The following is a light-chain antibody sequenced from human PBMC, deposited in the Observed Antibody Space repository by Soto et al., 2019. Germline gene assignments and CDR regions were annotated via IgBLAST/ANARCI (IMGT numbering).Light chain of an antibody. CDR2: GTS. CDR1: QSVSSSY. CDR3: HQYNFWPT. V-gene: IGKV3-15*01. J-gene: IGKJ1*01. Sequence: PGERATLSCRATQSVSSSYLAWYQQKPGQAPRLLIYGTSPRATGVPARFSGGGSGTEFTLTINSLQSEDFAVYFCHQYNFWPTFGQGTKV.